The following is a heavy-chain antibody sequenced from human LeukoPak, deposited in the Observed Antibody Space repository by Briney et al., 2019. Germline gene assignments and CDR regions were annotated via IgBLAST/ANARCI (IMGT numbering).Heavy chain of an antibody. J-gene: IGHJ5*02. Sequence: SQTLSLTCAVTGASVSSGGSSWAWIRQPPGKGLEXIGYIYHIVNTFYNPSLQSRVTISVDRAKNQVSLRLTSVTAADTAVYYCARDSYGLGSNYFDPWGQGTQVTVSS. V-gene: IGHV4-30-2*01. CDR3: ARDSYGLGSNYFDP. D-gene: IGHD3-10*01. CDR2: IYHIVNT. CDR1: GASVSSGGSS.